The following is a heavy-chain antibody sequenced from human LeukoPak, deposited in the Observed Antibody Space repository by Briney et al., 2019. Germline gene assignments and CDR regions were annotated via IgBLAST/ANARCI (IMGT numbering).Heavy chain of an antibody. D-gene: IGHD2-8*01. CDR2: RKKEGSGR. V-gene: IGHV3-7*01. J-gene: IGHJ3*02. Sequence: QPGASLRLSCAASGFTFSSYWMSCVRQAPGKGREWVANRKKEGSGRYYVDVVKGRFSISRDNDKNSLYLQMNSMRAEDTAVYYCARGVWATYWGPVAFDIWGQGTMVTVSS. CDR3: ARGVWATYWGPVAFDI. CDR1: GFTFSSYW.